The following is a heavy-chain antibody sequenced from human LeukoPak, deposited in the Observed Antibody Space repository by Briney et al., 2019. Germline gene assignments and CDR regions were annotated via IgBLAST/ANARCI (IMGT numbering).Heavy chain of an antibody. CDR2: IYYSGST. CDR1: GGSISSSSYY. J-gene: IGHJ5*02. D-gene: IGHD2-2*01. Sequence: PSETLSLTCTVSGGSISSSSYYWGWIRQPPGKGLEWIGSIYYSGSTYYNPSLKSRVTISVDTSKNQFSLKLSSVTAADTAVYHCARRRGYCSSTSCYSNWFDPWGQGTLVTVSS. CDR3: ARRRGYCSSTSCYSNWFDP. V-gene: IGHV4-39*01.